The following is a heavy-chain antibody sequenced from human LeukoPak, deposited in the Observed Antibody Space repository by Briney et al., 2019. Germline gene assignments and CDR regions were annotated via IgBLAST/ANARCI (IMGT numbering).Heavy chain of an antibody. CDR1: GFTFSDYY. V-gene: IGHV3-11*01. CDR2: ISSTDTT. J-gene: IGHJ4*02. Sequence: GGSLRLSCAASGFTFSDYYMTWIRQAPGKGLEWVSYISSTDTTYYADSVKGRFTVSRDNAKNSLFLQMHSLGAEDTAVYYCARGIRGSDPDYWGQGTLLTVSS. D-gene: IGHD5-12*01. CDR3: ARGIRGSDPDY.